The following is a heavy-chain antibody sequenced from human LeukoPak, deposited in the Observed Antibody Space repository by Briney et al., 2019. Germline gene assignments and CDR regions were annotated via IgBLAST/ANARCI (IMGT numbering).Heavy chain of an antibody. CDR3: ARGASRHFDY. CDR2: IYHSGNT. J-gene: IGHJ4*02. Sequence: SRTLSLTCAVSGGSISSGNWWSWVRQPPGKGLEWIGEIYHSGNTNFSPSLKSRVTISVDKSKNQFSLDLISVTAADTAVYYCARGASRHFDYWGQGALVTVSS. CDR1: GGSISSGNW. V-gene: IGHV4-4*02.